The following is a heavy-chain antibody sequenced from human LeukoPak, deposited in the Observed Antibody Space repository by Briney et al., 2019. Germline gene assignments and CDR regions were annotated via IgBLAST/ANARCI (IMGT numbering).Heavy chain of an antibody. V-gene: IGHV3-48*04. J-gene: IGHJ6*03. CDR3: ARDDELRYYYYMDV. Sequence: GGSLRLSCAASGFTFSSYSMNWVRQAPGKGLEWVSYISSSSSTIYYADSVKGRFTISRDNAKNSLYLQMNSLRAEDTAVYYCARDDELRYYYYMDVWGKGTTVTVSS. D-gene: IGHD1-7*01. CDR1: GFTFSSYS. CDR2: ISSSSSTI.